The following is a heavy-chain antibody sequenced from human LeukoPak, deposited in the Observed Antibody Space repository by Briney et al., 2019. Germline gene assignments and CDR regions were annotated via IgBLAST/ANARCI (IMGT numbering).Heavy chain of an antibody. V-gene: IGHV5-51*01. CDR1: GYSFTSYW. CDR3: ARRVVVAATGSNWFDP. Sequence: GESLKISCKGSGYSFTSYWIGWVRQMPGKGLEWMGIIYPGDSDTRYSPSFQGQVTISADKSISTAYLQWSSLKASDTAMYYCARRVVVAATGSNWFDPWGQGTLVTVSS. CDR2: IYPGDSDT. J-gene: IGHJ5*02. D-gene: IGHD2-15*01.